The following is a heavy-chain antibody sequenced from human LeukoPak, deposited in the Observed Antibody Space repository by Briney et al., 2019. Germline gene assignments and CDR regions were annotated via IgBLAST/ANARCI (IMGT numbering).Heavy chain of an antibody. CDR3: ARVAGIRDGDPSY. V-gene: IGHV1-2*02. CDR2: INPNSGGT. Sequence: ASVKVSCKASGYTFTGYYMHWVRQAPGQGLEWMGWINPNSGGTNYAQKFQGRVTMTRDTSISTAYMELSRLRSDDTAVYYCARVAGIRDGDPSYWGQGTLVTVSS. D-gene: IGHD5-24*01. CDR1: GYTFTGYY. J-gene: IGHJ1*01.